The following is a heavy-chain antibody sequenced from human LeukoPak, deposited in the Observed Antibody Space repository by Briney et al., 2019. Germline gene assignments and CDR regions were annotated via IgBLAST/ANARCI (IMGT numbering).Heavy chain of an antibody. CDR1: GGSISSSSYY. Sequence: SETLSLTCTVSGGSISSSSYYWGWIRQPPGKGLEWIGSIYYSGSTYYNPSLKSRVTISVDTSKNQFSLKLSSVTAADTAVYYCARDYVYSSSWFDPWGQGTLVTVSS. CDR2: IYYSGST. J-gene: IGHJ5*02. D-gene: IGHD3-16*01. CDR3: ARDYVYSSSWFDP. V-gene: IGHV4-39*07.